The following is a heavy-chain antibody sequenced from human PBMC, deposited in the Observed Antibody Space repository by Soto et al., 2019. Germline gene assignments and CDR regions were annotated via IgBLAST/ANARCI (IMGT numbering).Heavy chain of an antibody. V-gene: IGHV1-69*01. J-gene: IGHJ4*02. CDR2: IIPMFDIK. Sequence: QLQLVQSGAEVKERGSSVKISCKTSGGNFNTYALTWVRQAPGQGLEWLGGIIPMFDIKNVAQRFQGRVTLNADDSMTTAYVEMTSLRSDDTAGYYCANYAGDDWGQGTMVTVSS. D-gene: IGHD4-17*01. CDR1: GGNFNTYA. CDR3: ANYAGDD.